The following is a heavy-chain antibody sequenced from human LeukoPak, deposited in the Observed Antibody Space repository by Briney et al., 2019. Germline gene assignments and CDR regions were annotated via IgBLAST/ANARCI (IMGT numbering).Heavy chain of an antibody. CDR2: IYYSGST. Sequence: SETLSLTCTVSGGSISSSSYYWGWIRQPPGKGLEWIGSIYYSGSTYYNPSLKSRVTISVDTSKNQFSLKLSSVTAADTAVYYCARVRSSGWYGDGAFDIWGQGTMVTVSS. CDR1: GGSISSSSYY. CDR3: ARVRSSGWYGDGAFDI. V-gene: IGHV4-39*07. D-gene: IGHD6-19*01. J-gene: IGHJ3*02.